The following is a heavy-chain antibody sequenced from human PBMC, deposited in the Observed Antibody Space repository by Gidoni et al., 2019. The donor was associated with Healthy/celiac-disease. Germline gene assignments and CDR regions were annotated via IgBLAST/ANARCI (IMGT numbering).Heavy chain of an antibody. V-gene: IGHV4-39*01. CDR1: GGSIISSSYY. CDR2: IYYNGIT. D-gene: IGHD4-4*01. CDR3: ARQAVDYSNYDFDY. J-gene: IGHJ4*02. Sequence: QLQLQESGTGLVKPPETLSLNCTVSGGSIISSSYYWGGIRQPPGKGLEWIGSIYYNGITYYNPALKRRVTISVDTSKTQFSLKLSSVTAADTAVYYCARQAVDYSNYDFDYWGQGALVTVSS.